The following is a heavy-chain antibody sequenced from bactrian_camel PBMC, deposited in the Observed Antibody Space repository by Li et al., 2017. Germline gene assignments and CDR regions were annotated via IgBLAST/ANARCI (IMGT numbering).Heavy chain of an antibody. Sequence: VQLVESGGGLVQPGGSLRLSCAASKFTFSSYYMSWVRQAPGKGREGVAAVDSDGTTTYSDSVKGRFTISRDNAKNTVYLLMNSLKPEDTAVYYCVKPNPDARGGFDHWGQGTQVTVS. CDR3: VKPNPDARGGFDH. CDR1: KFTFSSYY. CDR2: VDSDGTT. V-gene: IGHV3S10*01. J-gene: IGHJ4*01. D-gene: IGHD1*01.